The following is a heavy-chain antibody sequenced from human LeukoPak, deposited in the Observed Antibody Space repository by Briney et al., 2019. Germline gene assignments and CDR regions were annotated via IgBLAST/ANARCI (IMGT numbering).Heavy chain of an antibody. CDR2: IYTSGST. Sequence: SQTLSLTCTVSGGSISSYYWSWIRQPAGKGLEWIGRIYTSGSTNYNPSLKSRVTMSVDTSKNQFSLKLSSVTAADTAVYYCVGSYVSGSYYYYYYYMDVWGKGTTVTISS. J-gene: IGHJ6*03. D-gene: IGHD3-10*01. CDR1: GGSISSYY. CDR3: VGSYVSGSYYYYYYYMDV. V-gene: IGHV4-4*07.